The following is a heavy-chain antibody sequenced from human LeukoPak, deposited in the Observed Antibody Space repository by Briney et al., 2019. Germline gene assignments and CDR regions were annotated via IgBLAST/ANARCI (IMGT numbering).Heavy chain of an antibody. CDR2: INSDGSST. CDR1: GFTFSSYE. CDR3: ARGGDSSGFGWFDP. V-gene: IGHV3-74*01. J-gene: IGHJ5*02. D-gene: IGHD3-22*01. Sequence: PGGSLRLSCAASGFTFSSYEMNWVRQAPGKGLVWVSRINSDGSSTSYADSVKGRFTISRDYAKNTLYLQMNSLRAEDTAVYYCARGGDSSGFGWFDPWGQGTLVTVSS.